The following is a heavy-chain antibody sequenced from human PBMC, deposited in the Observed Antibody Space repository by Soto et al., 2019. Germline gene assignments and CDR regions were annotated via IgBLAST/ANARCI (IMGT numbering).Heavy chain of an antibody. CDR3: ARHGLGDIVVVPAAPRPSDDPLDV. CDR2: IYYSGST. Sequence: AETLSLTCTVSGGSISSYYWSWIRQPPGKGLEWIGYIYYSGSTNYNPSLKSRVTISVDTSKNQFSLKLSSVTAADTAVYYCARHGLGDIVVVPAAPRPSDDPLDVWGKGTTVTVSS. V-gene: IGHV4-59*08. J-gene: IGHJ6*04. CDR1: GGSISSYY. D-gene: IGHD2-2*01.